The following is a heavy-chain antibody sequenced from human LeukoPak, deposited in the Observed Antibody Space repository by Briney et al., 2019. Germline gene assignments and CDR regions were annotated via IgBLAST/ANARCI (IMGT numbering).Heavy chain of an antibody. CDR1: GFTFSDSY. J-gene: IGHJ5*02. Sequence: GGSLRLSCAASGFTFSDSYMSWIRQAAGKGLEWISYISSTSSHTNYADSVKGRFTISRDNAKRSLYLQMNSLRAEDTAVYYCARGSARWFDPWGQGTLVTVSS. V-gene: IGHV3-11*05. CDR3: ARGSARWFDP. CDR2: ISSTSSHT.